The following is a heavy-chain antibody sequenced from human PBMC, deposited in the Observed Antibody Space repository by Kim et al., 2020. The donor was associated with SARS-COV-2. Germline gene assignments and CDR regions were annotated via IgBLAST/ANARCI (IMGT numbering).Heavy chain of an antibody. J-gene: IGHJ4*02. CDR3: AKDGSVTAALYFFDY. V-gene: IGHV3-23*01. Sequence: SVRGRFTMSRDNSKNTLYLQMNSLRAEDTAVYYCAKDGSVTAALYFFDYWGLGTLVTVSS. D-gene: IGHD2-15*01.